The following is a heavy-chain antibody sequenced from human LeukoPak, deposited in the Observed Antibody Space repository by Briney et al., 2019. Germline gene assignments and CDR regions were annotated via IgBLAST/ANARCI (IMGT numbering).Heavy chain of an antibody. Sequence: SETLSLTCAVYGGSFSGYYWSWIRQPPGKGLEWIGEINHSGSTHYKPSLKSRVTISVDTSKNQFSLKLSSVTAADTAVYYCAGDGVVVGAKYHPWGQGTLVTVSS. CDR3: AGDGVVVGAKYHP. V-gene: IGHV4-34*01. D-gene: IGHD1-26*01. J-gene: IGHJ5*02. CDR1: GGSFSGYY. CDR2: INHSGST.